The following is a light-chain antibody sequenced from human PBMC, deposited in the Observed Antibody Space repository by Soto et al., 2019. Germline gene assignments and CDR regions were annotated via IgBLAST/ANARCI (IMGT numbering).Light chain of an antibody. Sequence: HMSQSHTTLPASVGDRVTITCRANQSISTWLAWYQQKPGKAPNLLIYKASRLETGVPSRFSGSGSGTDFTLTISSLQPEDFAPYYCQQSYSTQWTFGQGTNVAIK. CDR1: QSISTW. CDR3: QQSYSTQWT. V-gene: IGKV1-5*03. CDR2: KAS. J-gene: IGKJ1*01.